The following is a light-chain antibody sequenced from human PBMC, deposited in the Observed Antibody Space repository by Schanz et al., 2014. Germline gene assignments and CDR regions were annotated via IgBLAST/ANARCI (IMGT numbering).Light chain of an antibody. Sequence: QSALTQPASVSGSPGQSITISCTGTSSDVGGYNYVSWHQQHPGKAPKLMIYEVNKRPSGVPDRFSGSKSGNTASLTVSGLQADDEADYYCGSYAGSSNWVFGGGTKLTVL. CDR3: GSYAGSSNWV. CDR2: EVN. J-gene: IGLJ3*02. V-gene: IGLV2-8*01. CDR1: SSDVGGYNY.